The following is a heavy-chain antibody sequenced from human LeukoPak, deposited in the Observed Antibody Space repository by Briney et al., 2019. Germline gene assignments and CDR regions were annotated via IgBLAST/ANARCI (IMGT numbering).Heavy chain of an antibody. Sequence: GGSVKVSCKASGGTFSSYAISWVRQAPGQGLEWMGWISAYNGNTNYAQKLQGRVTMTTDTSTSTAYMELRSLRSDDTAVYYCARAPPLGYCTNGVCYAPNYYMDVWGKGTTVTVSS. V-gene: IGHV1-18*01. CDR1: GGTFSSYA. CDR2: ISAYNGNT. J-gene: IGHJ6*03. D-gene: IGHD2-8*01. CDR3: ARAPPLGYCTNGVCYAPNYYMDV.